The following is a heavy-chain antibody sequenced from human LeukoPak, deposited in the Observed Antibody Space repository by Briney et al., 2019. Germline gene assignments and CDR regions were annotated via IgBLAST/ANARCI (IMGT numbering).Heavy chain of an antibody. V-gene: IGHV3-11*04. D-gene: IGHD3-9*01. CDR2: ISRRGKTL. J-gene: IGHJ4*02. CDR1: GFTFSDHD. CDR3: ARSRAGYFFDY. Sequence: GGSLRLSCAASGFTFSDHDMSWVRQAPGKGLECVSHISRRGKTLYYADSVKGRFTISRDNAKNSLYLQMNSLRDEDTAVYYCARSRAGYFFDYWGQGILVTVSS.